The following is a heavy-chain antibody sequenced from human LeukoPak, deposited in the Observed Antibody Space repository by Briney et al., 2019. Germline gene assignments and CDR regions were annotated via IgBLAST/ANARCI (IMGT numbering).Heavy chain of an antibody. CDR2: IIPIFGTA. CDR1: GGTFSSYA. Sequence: SVKVSCKASGGTFSSYAISRVRQAPGQGLEWMGGIIPIFGTANYAQKFQGRVTITADESTSTAYMELSSLRSEDAAVYYCARAGYGYCSSTSCYTRYYFDYWGQGTLVTVSS. D-gene: IGHD2-2*02. V-gene: IGHV1-69*13. J-gene: IGHJ4*02. CDR3: ARAGYGYCSSTSCYTRYYFDY.